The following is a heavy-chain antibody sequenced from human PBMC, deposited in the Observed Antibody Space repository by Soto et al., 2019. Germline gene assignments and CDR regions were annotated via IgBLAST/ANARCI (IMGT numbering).Heavy chain of an antibody. CDR1: GGSFSDYY. V-gene: IGHV4-34*01. Sequence: QVQLQQWGAGLLKPSETLSLTCAVYGGSFSDYYWSWIRQPPGKGLEWIGEINHSGSTNYNPSLKSRVTISVDTSKNQFSLKLSSVTAAGTAVYYCARVRAARGFPSRYYYYYGMDVWGQGTTVTVSS. CDR2: INHSGST. CDR3: ARVRAARGFPSRYYYYYGMDV. J-gene: IGHJ6*02. D-gene: IGHD6-13*01.